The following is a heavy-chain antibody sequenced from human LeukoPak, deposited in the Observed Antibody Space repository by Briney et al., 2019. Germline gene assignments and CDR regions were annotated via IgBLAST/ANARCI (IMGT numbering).Heavy chain of an antibody. V-gene: IGHV4-39*07. CDR1: GGSISYSSYY. J-gene: IGHJ4*02. CDR2: IYYSGST. Sequence: SETLSLTCTVSGGSISYSSYYWGWIRQPPGKGLEWIGIIYYSGSTYYNPPLKSRVTISIDTSKNQFSLKLSSVTAADTAVYYCARTDYSKTRNYFDYWGQGTLVTVSS. CDR3: ARTDYSKTRNYFDY. D-gene: IGHD4-11*01.